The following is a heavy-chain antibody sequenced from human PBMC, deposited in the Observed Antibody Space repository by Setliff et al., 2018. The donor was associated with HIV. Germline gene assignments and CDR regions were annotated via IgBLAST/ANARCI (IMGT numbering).Heavy chain of an antibody. CDR3: VRSKISGSNHETYGFDV. V-gene: IGHV4-31*03. J-gene: IGHJ6*02. D-gene: IGHD1-26*01. CDR1: GGAISGSGYY. Sequence: SETLSLTCSVSGGAISGSGYYWSWIRQPPGKALEWIGYIYYSGSVYYNPSLKSRLTISVDTSKNQFSVKLNSVTAADTAVYYCVRSKISGSNHETYGFDVWGQGTTVTVSS. CDR2: IYYSGSV.